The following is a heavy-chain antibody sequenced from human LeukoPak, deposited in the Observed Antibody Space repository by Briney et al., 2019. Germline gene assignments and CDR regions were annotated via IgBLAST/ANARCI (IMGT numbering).Heavy chain of an antibody. Sequence: GGSLRLSCAASGFTFSSYGMHWVRQAPGKGLEWVAVISYDGSNKYYADSVKGRFTISRDNSKNTLYLQMNSLRAEDTAVYYCARDPTSIAAAGTPYFDYWGQGTLVTVSS. V-gene: IGHV3-30*03. D-gene: IGHD6-13*01. J-gene: IGHJ4*02. CDR1: GFTFSSYG. CDR2: ISYDGSNK. CDR3: ARDPTSIAAAGTPYFDY.